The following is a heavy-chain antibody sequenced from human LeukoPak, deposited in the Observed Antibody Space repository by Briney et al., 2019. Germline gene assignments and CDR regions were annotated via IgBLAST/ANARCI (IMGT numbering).Heavy chain of an antibody. V-gene: IGHV4-4*02. CDR1: GGSIISSNW. D-gene: IGHD6-13*01. Sequence: PSETLSLTCAVSGGSIISSNWWSWVRQPPGKGLDWIGEIYHSGSTNYNLSLKSRVTISVDKSKNQFSLKLSSVTAADTAVYYCARGGQQLVRKPSPPDYWGQGTLVTVSS. J-gene: IGHJ4*02. CDR2: IYHSGST. CDR3: ARGGQQLVRKPSPPDY.